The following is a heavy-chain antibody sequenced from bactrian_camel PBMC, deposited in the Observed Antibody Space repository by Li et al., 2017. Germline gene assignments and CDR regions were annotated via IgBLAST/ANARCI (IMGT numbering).Heavy chain of an antibody. CDR2: IYTGGGPP. V-gene: IGHV3S1*01. J-gene: IGHJ4*01. D-gene: IGHD7*01. CDR1: GSTLSDYSC. CDR3: AAYVGSRVLGPWSFERGTYDF. Sequence: HVQLVESGGGTVPAGGSLRLSCAASGSTLSDYSCMAWFRQSPGKQREGDANIYTGGGPPKYADSVKGRFTISLDNAKNTLYLQMDNLKPEDTAMYYCAAYVGSRVLGPWSFERGTYDFWGPGTQVTVS.